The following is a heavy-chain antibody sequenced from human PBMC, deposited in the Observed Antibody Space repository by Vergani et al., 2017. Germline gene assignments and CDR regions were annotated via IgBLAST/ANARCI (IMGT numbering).Heavy chain of an antibody. D-gene: IGHD3-10*01. CDR2: VNTNTGNP. Sequence: QVQLVQSGSELKKPGASVKVSCKASGYTFTSNAMNWVRQAPGQGLERMGWVNTNTGNPSYAQRFTGRFVFSLDTSVSTAYLQSSSLKAEDTAVYYCARDLGYYISGSYYTGCYWGQGTLVTVSS. J-gene: IGHJ4*02. CDR1: GYTFTSNA. V-gene: IGHV7-4-1*02. CDR3: ARDLGYYISGSYYTGCY.